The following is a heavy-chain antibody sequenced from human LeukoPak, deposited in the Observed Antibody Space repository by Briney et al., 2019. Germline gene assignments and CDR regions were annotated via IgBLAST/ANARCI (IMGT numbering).Heavy chain of an antibody. Sequence: SETLSLSCTVSGGSISSGSYYWSWIRQPAGKGLEWIGRIYTSGSTNYNPSLKSRVTISVDTSENQFSLKLSSVTAADTAVYYCARDRNGSVSWYYYYYMDVWGKGTTVTVSS. CDR2: IYTSGST. D-gene: IGHD5-24*01. V-gene: IGHV4-61*02. CDR3: ARDRNGSVSWYYYYYMDV. CDR1: GGSISSGSYY. J-gene: IGHJ6*03.